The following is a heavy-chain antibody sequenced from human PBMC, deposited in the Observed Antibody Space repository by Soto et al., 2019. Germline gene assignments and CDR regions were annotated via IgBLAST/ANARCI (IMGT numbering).Heavy chain of an antibody. CDR2: ISAYSGNT. J-gene: IGHJ4*02. Sequence: QVQLVQSGVEVKKPGASVKVSCQASGYTFLSYGISWVRQAPGQGLEWVGWISAYSGNTDYAQRLQDRVTLTTDTSTSTAYMELRNLRSDDTAVYYCARNPSGSSCDYWGQGTLVTVSS. CDR3: ARNPSGSSCDY. CDR1: GYTFLSYG. V-gene: IGHV1-18*01. D-gene: IGHD1-26*01.